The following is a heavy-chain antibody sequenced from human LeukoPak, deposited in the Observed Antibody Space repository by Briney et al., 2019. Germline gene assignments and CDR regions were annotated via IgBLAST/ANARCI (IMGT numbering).Heavy chain of an antibody. CDR2: IYYSGNT. J-gene: IGHJ4*02. V-gene: IGHV4-61*01. Sequence: SETLSLTCTVSGDSVNSGTYYWNWIRQPLGKGLEWIGYIYYSGNTKYNPSLKSRVTISLDTSKNQFSLNLSSVTAADTAMYYCARCASGFDSWGQGTLVTVSS. D-gene: IGHD1-1*01. CDR1: GDSVNSGTYY. CDR3: ARCASGFDS.